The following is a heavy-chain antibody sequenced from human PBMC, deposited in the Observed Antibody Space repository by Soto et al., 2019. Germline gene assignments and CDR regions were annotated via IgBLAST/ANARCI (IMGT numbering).Heavy chain of an antibody. CDR1: GFTFTSSA. CDR2: IVVGSGNT. CDR3: AAARFYGAADY. J-gene: IGHJ4*02. V-gene: IGHV1-58*01. D-gene: IGHD4-17*01. Sequence: GASVKVSCKASGFTFTSSAVQWVRQASGQRLEWIGWIVVGSGNTNYAQKFQERVTITRDMSTSTAYMELSSLRSEDTAVYYCAAARFYGAADYWGQGTLVTVSS.